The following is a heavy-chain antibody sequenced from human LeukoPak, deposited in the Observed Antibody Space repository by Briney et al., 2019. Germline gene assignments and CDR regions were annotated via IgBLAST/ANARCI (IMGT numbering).Heavy chain of an antibody. D-gene: IGHD3-9*01. V-gene: IGHV1-2*02. J-gene: IGHJ5*02. CDR1: GYTFTGYY. Sequence: ASVKVSCKASGYTFTGYYMHWVRQAPGQGLEWMGWINPNSGGTNYAQKFQGRVTMTRDTSISTAYMELSRLRSDDTAVYYCARDNDILTGRFDPWGQGTLVTVSS. CDR2: INPNSGGT. CDR3: ARDNDILTGRFDP.